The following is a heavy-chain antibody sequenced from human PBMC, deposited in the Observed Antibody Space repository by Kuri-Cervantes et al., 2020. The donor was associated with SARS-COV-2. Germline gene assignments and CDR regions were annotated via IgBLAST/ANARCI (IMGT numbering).Heavy chain of an antibody. J-gene: IGHJ6*01. V-gene: IGHV3-23*01. CDR2: ISGSGGST. D-gene: IGHD3-22*01. CDR3: VRRGGEITMIVVVITIPYYYYYYGMDV. CDR1: GFTFSSYA. Sequence: GGSLRLSCAASGFTFSSYAMSWVRQAPGKGLEWVSAISGSGGSTYCADSVKGRFTISRDNSRNFLYQQMNSLRPEDMAVYYCVRRGGEITMIVVVITIPYYYYYYGMDVWGQGNTV.